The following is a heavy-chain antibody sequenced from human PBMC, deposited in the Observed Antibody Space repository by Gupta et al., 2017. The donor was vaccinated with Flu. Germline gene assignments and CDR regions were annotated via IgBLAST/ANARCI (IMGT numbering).Heavy chain of an antibody. CDR2: ISASGGTT. Sequence: EVQLFESGGGLVQPGGSLRLSCAASGFTFSSYAMSWVRQAPGEGLEWVSAISASGGTTDYADSVKGRFTISRDNSKNTLYLQMNSLRAEDTAIYYCAKDRVRFDYWGQGTLVTVSS. CDR1: GFTFSSYA. V-gene: IGHV3-23*01. J-gene: IGHJ4*02. CDR3: AKDRVRFDY.